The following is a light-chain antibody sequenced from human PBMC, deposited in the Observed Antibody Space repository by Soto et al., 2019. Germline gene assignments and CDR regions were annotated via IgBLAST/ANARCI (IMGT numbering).Light chain of an antibody. Sequence: EIVLTQSPGTLSLSPGERATLSCRASQSVSSSYLAWYQQKPGQAPRLLIFGASSRATGIPGRFSGSESGTGFTLTISRLEPEDFAVYYCQQDGSSPTATFCQGTKLEIK. CDR1: QSVSSSY. CDR2: GAS. V-gene: IGKV3-20*01. J-gene: IGKJ2*01. CDR3: QQDGSSPTAT.